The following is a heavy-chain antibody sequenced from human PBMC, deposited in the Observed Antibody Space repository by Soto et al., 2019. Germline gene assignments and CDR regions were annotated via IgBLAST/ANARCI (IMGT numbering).Heavy chain of an antibody. Sequence: QVQLQESGPGLVKPSETLSLTCTVSGGSISSYYWXWIRQPPGKGLEWIGYIYYSGSTNYNPSLXXXXXISVXTXXXXXXXXLSSVTAADTAVYYCARQWGTDAFDIWGQGTMVTVSS. CDR3: ARQWGTDAFDI. CDR2: IYYSGST. J-gene: IGHJ3*02. D-gene: IGHD1-1*01. V-gene: IGHV4-59*08. CDR1: GGSISSYY.